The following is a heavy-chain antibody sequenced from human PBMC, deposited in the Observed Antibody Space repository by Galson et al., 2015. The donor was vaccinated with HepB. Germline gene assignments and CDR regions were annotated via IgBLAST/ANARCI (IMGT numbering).Heavy chain of an antibody. D-gene: IGHD2-2*01. Sequence: SVKVSCKASGYTFTSYAMNWVRQAPGQGLEWMGWINTNTGNPTYAQGFTGRFVFSLDTSVSTAYLQISSLKAEDTAVYYCASPIVVVPAAIDYYYGMDVWGQGTTVTVSS. CDR1: GYTFTSYA. CDR3: ASPIVVVPAAIDYYYGMDV. J-gene: IGHJ6*02. CDR2: INTNTGNP. V-gene: IGHV7-4-1*02.